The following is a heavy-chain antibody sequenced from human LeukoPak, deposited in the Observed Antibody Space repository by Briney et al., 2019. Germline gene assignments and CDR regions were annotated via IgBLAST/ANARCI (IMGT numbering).Heavy chain of an antibody. D-gene: IGHD3-3*01. J-gene: IGHJ6*03. CDR1: GGSISSYS. CDR2: IYTSGGT. Sequence: SETLCLTCTASGGSISSYSWSWIRQPPGKGLEWIGRIYTSGGTNYNPSLKSRVTMSVDTSKNQFSLKLSSVTAADTAVYYCARDHQFWSGYYYYYYMDVWGKGTTVTVSS. V-gene: IGHV4-4*07. CDR3: ARDHQFWSGYYYYYYMDV.